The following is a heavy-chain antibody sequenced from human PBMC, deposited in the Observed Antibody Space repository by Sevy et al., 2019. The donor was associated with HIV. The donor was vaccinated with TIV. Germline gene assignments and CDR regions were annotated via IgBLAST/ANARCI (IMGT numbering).Heavy chain of an antibody. Sequence: ASVKVSCKTSGSTIIGHYIHWIRRAPGHGLEWMGRINVNSGDTTYAQKFQGRVTVTRDTSIGTASMELSKLGSDDTAMYYCGRSAYDSSGHDTYYCDSWGQGTLVTVSS. J-gene: IGHJ4*02. CDR1: GSTIIGHY. CDR3: GRSAYDSSGHDTYYCDS. D-gene: IGHD3-22*01. V-gene: IGHV1-2*06. CDR2: INVNSGDT.